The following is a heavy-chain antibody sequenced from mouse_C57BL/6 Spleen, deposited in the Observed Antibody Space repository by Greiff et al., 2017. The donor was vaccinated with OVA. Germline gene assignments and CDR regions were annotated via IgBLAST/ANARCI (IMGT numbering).Heavy chain of an antibody. Sequence: QVKLQQSDAELVQPGASVKISCKVSGYTFTDHTIPWIKQRPEKGLEWIGTIYPRDGSPKYTEKFTGKSTLTADQSYSKAYMQLNSLTSEDSAVYCCERGGIYYDYDGGCFDYWGQGTTLTVSS. CDR3: ERGGIYYDYDGGCFDY. J-gene: IGHJ2*01. D-gene: IGHD2-4*01. V-gene: IGHV1-78*01. CDR2: IYPRDGSP. CDR1: GYTFTDHT.